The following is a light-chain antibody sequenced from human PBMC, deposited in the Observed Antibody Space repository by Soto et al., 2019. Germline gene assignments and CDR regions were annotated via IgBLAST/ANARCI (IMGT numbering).Light chain of an antibody. CDR1: QSVSSY. CDR2: DAS. Sequence: EIVLTQSPATLSLSPGERATLSCRASQSVSSYLAWYQQKPGQAPRLLIYDASNSATGIPARFSGSGSGTDFTLTISSREPEDFAVYYCQRRSNWPPTFGGGTKVEIK. V-gene: IGKV3-11*01. CDR3: QRRSNWPPT. J-gene: IGKJ4*01.